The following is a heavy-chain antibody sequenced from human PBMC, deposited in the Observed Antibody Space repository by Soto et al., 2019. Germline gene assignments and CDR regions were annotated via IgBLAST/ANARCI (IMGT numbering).Heavy chain of an antibody. J-gene: IGHJ6*02. Sequence: QVQLVQSGAEVKKPGSSVKVSRKASGGTFSNFAISWVRQAPGQGLEWMGAIIPVYDTAKYAQKFQDRLTITADESTSTAYMELRSLRSEDTAVYYCARDDNSGFFIGYYGQDVWGQGTTVTVSS. V-gene: IGHV1-69*01. CDR1: GGTFSNFA. D-gene: IGHD6-19*01. CDR2: IIPVYDTA. CDR3: ARDDNSGFFIGYYGQDV.